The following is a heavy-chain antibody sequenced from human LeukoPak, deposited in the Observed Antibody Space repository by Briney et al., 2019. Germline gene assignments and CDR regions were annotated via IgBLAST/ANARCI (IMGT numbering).Heavy chain of an antibody. CDR3: GRVKGYYYYYMDV. CDR2: IYHSGST. Sequence: SETLSLTCAVSGYSINIGYYWAWIRQPPGKGLEWIGSIYHSGSTYYNPSLKSRVTISVDTSKNQFSLKLSSVTAADTAVYYCGRVKGYYYYYMDVWGKGTTVTVSS. J-gene: IGHJ6*03. V-gene: IGHV4-38-2*01. CDR1: GYSINIGYY.